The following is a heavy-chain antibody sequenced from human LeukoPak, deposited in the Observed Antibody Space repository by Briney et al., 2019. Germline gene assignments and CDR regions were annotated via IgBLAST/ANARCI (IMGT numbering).Heavy chain of an antibody. CDR3: ARGQKEYSSSSATQRFDP. D-gene: IGHD6-6*01. J-gene: IGHJ5*02. Sequence: SVKLSCKASGGAFSSYAISWVRQAPGQGLEWMGRIIPIFGIANYAQKFQGRVTITADKYTSTAYMELSSLRSEDTAVYYCARGQKEYSSSSATQRFDPWGQGTLVTVSS. V-gene: IGHV1-69*04. CDR1: GGAFSSYA. CDR2: IIPIFGIA.